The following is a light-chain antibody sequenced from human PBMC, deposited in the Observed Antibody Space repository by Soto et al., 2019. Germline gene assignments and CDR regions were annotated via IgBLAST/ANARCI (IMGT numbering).Light chain of an antibody. V-gene: IGKV1-12*01. J-gene: IGKJ4*01. CDR2: AAS. CDR1: QGITSW. Sequence: DIQMTVSPSSVCASVGDRVTITCRASQGITSWLAWYQQKPGRAPKLLIYAASSLQSGGPSRFSGSGSGRDFTLTISSLQPEDFAAYFCQQTSSLPLTFGGGTKVEIK. CDR3: QQTSSLPLT.